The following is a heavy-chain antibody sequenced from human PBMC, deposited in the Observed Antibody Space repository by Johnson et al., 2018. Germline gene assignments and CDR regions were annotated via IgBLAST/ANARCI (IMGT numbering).Heavy chain of an antibody. CDR2: IKLDGSEK. CDR1: GFTFSFYW. Sequence: VQLVESGGGLVQPGGSLRLSCAASGFTFSFYWMSWVRQAPGKGLEWVANIKLDGSEKHYVDSVKGRFSISRDNAKDSLYLQMNSLRPEDTAVYNCACERDAFDIWGQGTMVTVSS. V-gene: IGHV3-7*01. J-gene: IGHJ3*02. CDR3: ACERDAFDI.